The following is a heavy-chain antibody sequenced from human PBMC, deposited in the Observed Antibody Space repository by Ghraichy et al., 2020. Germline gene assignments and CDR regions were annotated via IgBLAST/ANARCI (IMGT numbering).Heavy chain of an antibody. CDR3: ARDSTVFEVVAATTWFDP. CDR1: GGSIRSGNYY. J-gene: IGHJ5*02. CDR2: IYYSGTT. Sequence: SETLSLTCTVSGGSIRSGNYYWNWIRQHPGKGLEWIGYIYYSGTTYYNPSLKSRVTISVDTSKNQFSLKLSSVTAADTAVYYCARDSTVFEVVAATTWFDPWGQGTLVTVSS. V-gene: IGHV4-31*03. D-gene: IGHD2-15*01.